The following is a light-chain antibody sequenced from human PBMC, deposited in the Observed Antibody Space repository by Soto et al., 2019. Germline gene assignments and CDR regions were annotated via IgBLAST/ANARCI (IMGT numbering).Light chain of an antibody. CDR3: QQSGSSSGWT. J-gene: IGKJ1*01. CDR1: QSVSSSY. Sequence: EIVLTQSPGTLSLSPGERATLSCRASQSVSSSYLAWYQQKPGQAPRLLIYGASSRATGIPDRFSGSGSGTDLTLTISRLEPEDFAVYYCQQSGSSSGWTFGQGTKVEIE. CDR2: GAS. V-gene: IGKV3-20*01.